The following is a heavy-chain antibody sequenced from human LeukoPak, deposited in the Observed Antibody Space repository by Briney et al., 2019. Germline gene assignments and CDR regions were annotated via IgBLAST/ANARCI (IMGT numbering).Heavy chain of an antibody. CDR1: GFTFSDYY. Sequence: GGSLRLSCAASGFTFSDYYMSWIRQAPGKGLEWVSYINSGGSAIYYADSVKGRFAISRDNAKNSLYLQMNSLRAEDTAVYYCARDRTASGRWLDSWGQGTLVTVSS. J-gene: IGHJ4*02. CDR2: INSGGSAI. V-gene: IGHV3-11*01. D-gene: IGHD5-24*01. CDR3: ARDRTASGRWLDS.